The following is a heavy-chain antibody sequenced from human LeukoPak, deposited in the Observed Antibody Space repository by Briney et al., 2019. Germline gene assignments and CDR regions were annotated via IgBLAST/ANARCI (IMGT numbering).Heavy chain of an antibody. V-gene: IGHV4-34*01. CDR3: ARAVEMATAYFDY. J-gene: IGHJ4*02. CDR2: IDHSGST. D-gene: IGHD5-24*01. CDR1: AESFSGYH. Sequence: PSETLSLTCGVYAESFSGYHWTWIRLRPGKGLDWIGDIDHSGSTNYNPSLKSRVTISVDTSKNQFSLKLSSVTAADTAVYYCARAVEMATAYFDYWGQGTLVTVSS.